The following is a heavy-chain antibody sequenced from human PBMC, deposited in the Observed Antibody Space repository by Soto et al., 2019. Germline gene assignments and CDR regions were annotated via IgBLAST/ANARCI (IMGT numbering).Heavy chain of an antibody. J-gene: IGHJ4*02. CDR2: IKPDGSAT. V-gene: IGHV3-7*01. Sequence: VQLVESGGGVVQPGRSLRLSCAASGFTFSSYGMHWVRQAPGKGLEWVAYIKPDGSATYYVDSVKGRFTISRDNAKNSLYLQMNSLRVEDTSVYYCARAGYCGPGCYYYFDYWGQGTLVTVSS. CDR3: ARAGYCGPGCYYYFDY. D-gene: IGHD2-21*02. CDR1: GFTFSSYG.